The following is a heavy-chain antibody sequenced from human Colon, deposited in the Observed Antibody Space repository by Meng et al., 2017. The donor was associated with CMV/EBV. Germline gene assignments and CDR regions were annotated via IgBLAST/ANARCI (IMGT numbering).Heavy chain of an antibody. CDR2: IRSDGSAT. Sequence: QGQLMQSGAGVKEPGASVKVSWKTSGYTFSDYYMHWVRQAPGQGLEWMGWIRSDGSATNYAQKFRGRVTMTRDASVSTAYMELSGLTSDDTAVYFCVRSSGWSLFDYWGPGALVTVSS. D-gene: IGHD6-19*01. J-gene: IGHJ4*02. CDR1: GYTFSDYY. V-gene: IGHV1-2*02. CDR3: VRSSGWSLFDY.